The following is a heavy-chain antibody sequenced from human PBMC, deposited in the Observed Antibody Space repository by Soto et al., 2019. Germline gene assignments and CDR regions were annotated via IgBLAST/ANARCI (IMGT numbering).Heavy chain of an antibody. Sequence: VQLVESGGGLVQPGGSLRLSCAASGFIFSDHYMDWVRQAPGKGLEWVGRIKNKANSYTTEYAASVKGRFTISRDDSKNSLYLQMNSLKTEDTAVYYCTRISLVGATGGRCFDYWGQGTLLTVSS. J-gene: IGHJ4*02. CDR2: IKNKANSYTT. V-gene: IGHV3-72*01. CDR1: GFIFSDHY. D-gene: IGHD1-26*01. CDR3: TRISLVGATGGRCFDY.